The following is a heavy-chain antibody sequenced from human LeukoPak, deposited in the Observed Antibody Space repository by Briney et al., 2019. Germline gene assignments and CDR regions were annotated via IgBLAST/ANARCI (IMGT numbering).Heavy chain of an antibody. V-gene: IGHV1-2*02. J-gene: IGHJ4*02. CDR3: ARPNYYDSRGHYRFDY. CDR1: GYTFTSYY. Sequence: ASVKVSCKASGYTFTSYYMHWVRQAPGQGLEWMGWINPNSGGTNYAQKFQGRVTMTRDTSITTAYMELSRLRSDDTAVYYCARPNYYDSRGHYRFDYWGQGTLVTVSS. CDR2: INPNSGGT. D-gene: IGHD3-22*01.